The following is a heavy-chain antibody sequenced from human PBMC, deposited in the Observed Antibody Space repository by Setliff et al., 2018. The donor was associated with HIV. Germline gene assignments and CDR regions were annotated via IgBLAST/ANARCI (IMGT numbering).Heavy chain of an antibody. J-gene: IGHJ5*01. V-gene: IGHV3-74*03. CDR1: GFTFSSYW. CDR3: TREKTGSNYFTWFDS. CDR2: ISGDENTT. D-gene: IGHD1-7*01. Sequence: PGGSLRLSCAASGFTFSSYWMHWVRQAPGKGLVWVARISGDENTTVAVDSVQGRFTISRDNAKNTLYLQMNNLRAEDTAVYFCTREKTGSNYFTWFDSWGQGSLVTVSS.